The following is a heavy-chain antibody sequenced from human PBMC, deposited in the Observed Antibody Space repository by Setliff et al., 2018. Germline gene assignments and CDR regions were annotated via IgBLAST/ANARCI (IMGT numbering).Heavy chain of an antibody. CDR1: GGSFSGYY. Sequence: SETLSLTCGVYGGSFSGYYWSWIRQPPGKRLEWIGEIIPGGSTNYNPSLKSRVTISVDTSKNQFSLKVNSVTVADTAVYYCARDLGHGGDSDYWGQGILVTVSS. CDR2: IIPGGST. CDR3: ARDLGHGGDSDY. V-gene: IGHV4-34*12. J-gene: IGHJ4*02. D-gene: IGHD2-21*02.